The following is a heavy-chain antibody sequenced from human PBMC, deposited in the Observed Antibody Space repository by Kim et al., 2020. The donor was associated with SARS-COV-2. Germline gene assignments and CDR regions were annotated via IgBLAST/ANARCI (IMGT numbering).Heavy chain of an antibody. CDR2: ISSSSYI. D-gene: IGHD2-2*01. CDR1: GFTFSSYS. Sequence: GGSLRLSCAASGFTFSSYSMNWVRQAPGKGLEWVSSISSSSYIYYADSVKGRFTISRDNAKNSLYLQMNSLIAEDTAVYYCARWVVPAAIGAFDIWGQGTMVTVSS. J-gene: IGHJ3*02. CDR3: ARWVVPAAIGAFDI. V-gene: IGHV3-21*01.